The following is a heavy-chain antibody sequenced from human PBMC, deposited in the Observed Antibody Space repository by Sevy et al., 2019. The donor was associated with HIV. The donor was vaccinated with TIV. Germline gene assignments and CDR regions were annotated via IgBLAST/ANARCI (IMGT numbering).Heavy chain of an antibody. CDR2: ISAYNGNT. Sequence: ASLKVSCKASGYTFTSYGISWVRQAPGQGLEWMGWISAYNGNTNYAQKLQGRVTMTTDTSTSTAYMELRSLRSDDTAVYYCARGTYYYDSSGLRFYYYYYGMDVWGQGTTVTVSS. CDR1: GYTFTSYG. V-gene: IGHV1-18*04. CDR3: ARGTYYYDSSGLRFYYYYYGMDV. D-gene: IGHD3-22*01. J-gene: IGHJ6*02.